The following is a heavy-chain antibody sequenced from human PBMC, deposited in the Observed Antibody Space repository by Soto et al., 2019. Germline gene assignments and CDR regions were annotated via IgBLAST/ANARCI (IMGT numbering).Heavy chain of an antibody. CDR1: GGSFSGYY. V-gene: IGHV4-34*01. CDR3: ARESHDILSGPPWVWYFDL. J-gene: IGHJ2*01. Sequence: QVQLQQWGAGPLRPLETLSLTCGVSGGSFSGYYWAWIRQSPGKGLEWIGEINDRGSINYNPSLKSRVRTSVAASKNHYSLSLWSVTAADTAVYYCARESHDILSGPPWVWYFDLWGRGTLVTVSS. CDR2: INDRGSI. D-gene: IGHD3-9*01.